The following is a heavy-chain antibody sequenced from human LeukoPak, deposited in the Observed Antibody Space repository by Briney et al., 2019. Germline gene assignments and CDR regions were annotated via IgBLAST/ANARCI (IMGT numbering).Heavy chain of an antibody. CDR2: IIPIFATP. V-gene: IGHV1-69*13. J-gene: IGHJ3*02. CDR1: GYTFTGYY. D-gene: IGHD2-15*01. Sequence: GASVKVSCKASGYTFTGYYMHWVRQAPGQGLEWMGGIIPIFATPNYAQNFQGRVTITADESTSTAYMELSSLGSEDTAVYYCAREGTYCSGGSCYSFEAFDIWGQGTMVTVSS. CDR3: AREGTYCSGGSCYSFEAFDI.